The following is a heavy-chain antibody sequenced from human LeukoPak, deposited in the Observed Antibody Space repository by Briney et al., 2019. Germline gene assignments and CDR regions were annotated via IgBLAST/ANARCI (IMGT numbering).Heavy chain of an antibody. J-gene: IGHJ4*02. Sequence: PGGSLRLSCAASGFTFSSYAMSWVRQAPGKGLEWVSGISASGRTYYADSVKGRFTIARDNSKTTMYLQMNSLRAEDTAVYYCARDRGFGVVTPIDCWGQGTLVTVSS. CDR2: ISASGRT. CDR1: GFTFSSYA. D-gene: IGHD3-3*01. CDR3: ARDRGFGVVTPIDC. V-gene: IGHV3-23*01.